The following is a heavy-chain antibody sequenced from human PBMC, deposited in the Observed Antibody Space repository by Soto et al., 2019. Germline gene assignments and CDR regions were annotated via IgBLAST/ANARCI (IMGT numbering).Heavy chain of an antibody. V-gene: IGHV4-59*01. CDR1: GGSISSYY. CDR2: IYYSGST. CDR3: ARGPTTVTVPTFFDY. J-gene: IGHJ4*02. D-gene: IGHD4-17*01. Sequence: SETLSLTCTVSGGSISSYYWSWIRQPPGKGLEWIGYIYYSGSTNYNPSLKSRVTISVDTSKNQFSLKLSSVTAADTAVYYCARGPTTVTVPTFFDYWGQGTLVTVSS.